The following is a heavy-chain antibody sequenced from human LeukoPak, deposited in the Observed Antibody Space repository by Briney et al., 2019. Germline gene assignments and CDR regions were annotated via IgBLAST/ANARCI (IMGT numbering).Heavy chain of an antibody. CDR2: IYHSGST. J-gene: IGHJ5*02. CDR3: ARSGGPDLGYCSSTSCFGLDP. Sequence: SQTLSLTCAVSGGSISSGGYSWSWIRQPPGKGLEWIGYIYHSGSTYYNPSLKSRVTISVDRSKNQFSLKLSSVTAADTAVYYCARSGGPDLGYCSSTSCFGLDPWGRGTLVTVSS. CDR1: GGSISSGGYS. D-gene: IGHD2-2*01. V-gene: IGHV4-30-2*01.